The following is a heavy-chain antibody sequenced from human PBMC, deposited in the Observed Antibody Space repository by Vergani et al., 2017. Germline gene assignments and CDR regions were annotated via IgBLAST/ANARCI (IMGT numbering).Heavy chain of an antibody. CDR1: GYSFTSYW. J-gene: IGHJ5*02. V-gene: IGHV5-10-1*01. Sequence: EVQLVQSGAEVKKPGESLRISCKGSGYSFTSYWISWVRQMPGKGLEWMGRIDPSDSYTNYSPSFQGHVTNSADKSISTAYLQWSSLKASDTAMYYCARGHFIAAAGIGLDWFDPWGQGTLVTVSS. CDR2: IDPSDSYT. CDR3: ARGHFIAAAGIGLDWFDP. D-gene: IGHD6-13*01.